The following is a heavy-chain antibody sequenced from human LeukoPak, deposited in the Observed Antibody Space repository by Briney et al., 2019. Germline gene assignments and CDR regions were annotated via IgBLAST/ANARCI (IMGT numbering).Heavy chain of an antibody. CDR2: INPNSGGT. V-gene: IGHV1-2*06. CDR3: ASDYDSTPGAFDI. Sequence: ASVKVSCKASGYTFTGYYMHWVGQATGQGLEWMGRINPNSGGTNYAQKFQGRVTMTRDTSISTAYMELSRLRSDDTAVYYCASDYDSTPGAFDIWGQGTMVTVSS. J-gene: IGHJ3*02. D-gene: IGHD3-22*01. CDR1: GYTFTGYY.